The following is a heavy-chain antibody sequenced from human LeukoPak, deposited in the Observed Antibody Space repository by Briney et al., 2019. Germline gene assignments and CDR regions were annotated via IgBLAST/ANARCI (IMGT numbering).Heavy chain of an antibody. D-gene: IGHD4-17*01. CDR3: ARLSTVTHKNYYYYMDV. CDR2: ISWDGGST. J-gene: IGHJ6*03. V-gene: IGHV3-43D*03. CDR1: GFTFDDYA. Sequence: GGSLRLSCAASGFTFDDYAMHWVRQAPGKGLEWVSLISWDGGSTYYADSVKGRFTISRDNSKNSLYLQMNSLRAEDTALYYCARLSTVTHKNYYYYMDVWGKGTTVTVSS.